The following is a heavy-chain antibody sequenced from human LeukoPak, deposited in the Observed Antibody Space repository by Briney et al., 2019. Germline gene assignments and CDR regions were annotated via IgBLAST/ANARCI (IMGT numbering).Heavy chain of an antibody. CDR3: ADGGPRDGYNYYYYYGMDV. CDR2: ISGSGGST. Sequence: GGSLRLSCAASGFTFSSYAMSWVRQAPGKGLEWVSAISGSGGSTYYADSGKGRFTISRDNSKNTLYLQMNSLRAEDTAVYYCADGGPRDGYNYYYYYGMDVWGQGTTVTVSS. CDR1: GFTFSSYA. J-gene: IGHJ6*02. D-gene: IGHD5-24*01. V-gene: IGHV3-23*01.